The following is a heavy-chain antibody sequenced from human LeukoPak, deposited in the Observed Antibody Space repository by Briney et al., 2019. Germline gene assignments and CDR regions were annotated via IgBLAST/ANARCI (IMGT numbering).Heavy chain of an antibody. V-gene: IGHV1-69*13. D-gene: IGHD2-2*01. Sequence: SVKVSCKASGGTFSSYAISWVRQAPGQGLEWMGGIIPIFGTANYAQKFQGRVTITADESISTAYMELTSLRSEDTAVYYCAREYQLLGTVYNYFDPWGQGTLVTVSS. CDR1: GGTFSSYA. CDR2: IIPIFGTA. CDR3: AREYQLLGTVYNYFDP. J-gene: IGHJ5*02.